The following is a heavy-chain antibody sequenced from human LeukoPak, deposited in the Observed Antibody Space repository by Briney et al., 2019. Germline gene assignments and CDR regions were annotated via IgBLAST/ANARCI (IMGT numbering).Heavy chain of an antibody. Sequence: ASVKVSCKASGYTFTSYDINWVRQATGRGLEWMGWMNPNSGNTGYAQKFRGRVTITRNTSISTAYMELSSLRSEDTAVYYCARGPRYQLLSDWFDPWGQGTLVTVSS. J-gene: IGHJ5*02. CDR1: GYTFTSYD. D-gene: IGHD2-2*01. V-gene: IGHV1-8*03. CDR3: ARGPRYQLLSDWFDP. CDR2: MNPNSGNT.